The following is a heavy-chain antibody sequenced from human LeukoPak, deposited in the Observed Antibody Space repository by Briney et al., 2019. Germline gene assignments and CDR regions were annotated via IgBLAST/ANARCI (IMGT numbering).Heavy chain of an antibody. D-gene: IGHD6-25*01. CDR1: GGSISSYY. CDR2: IYTSGST. V-gene: IGHV4-4*07. CDR3: ARDRQRPPGDWSDP. Sequence: ASETLSLTCTVSGGSISSYYWSWIRQPAGKGLEWIGRIYTSGSTNYNPSLKSRVTMSVDTSKNQFSLKLSSVTASDTAVYYCARDRQRPPGDWSDPGGQEPLVTVPS. J-gene: IGHJ5*02.